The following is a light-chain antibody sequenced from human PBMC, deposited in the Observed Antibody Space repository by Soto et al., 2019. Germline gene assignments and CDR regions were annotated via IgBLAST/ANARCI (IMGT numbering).Light chain of an antibody. CDR1: QSISSF. CDR2: GAS. CDR3: QQYSNWPPIT. J-gene: IGKJ5*01. V-gene: IGKV3-15*01. Sequence: EIVLTQSPATLSLSPGERATPSCRASQSISSFLAWYQQKPGQAPRLLIYGASNRATGIPARFSGSGSGTEFTLTISSLQSEDFAVYYCQQYSNWPPITFGQGTRLEN.